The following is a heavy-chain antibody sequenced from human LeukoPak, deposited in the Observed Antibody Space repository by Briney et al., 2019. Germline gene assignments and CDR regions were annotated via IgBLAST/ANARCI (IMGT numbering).Heavy chain of an antibody. CDR3: ARGASGIGGIRFDP. CDR1: GFTFSSYS. D-gene: IGHD3-10*01. CDR2: ISSSGSTI. Sequence: GGSLRLSCAASGFTFSSYSMNWVRQAPGKGLEWVSYISSSGSTIYYADSVKGRFTISRDNAKNSLYLQMNSLRAEDTAVYYCARGASGIGGIRFDPWGQGTLVTVSS. V-gene: IGHV3-48*04. J-gene: IGHJ5*02.